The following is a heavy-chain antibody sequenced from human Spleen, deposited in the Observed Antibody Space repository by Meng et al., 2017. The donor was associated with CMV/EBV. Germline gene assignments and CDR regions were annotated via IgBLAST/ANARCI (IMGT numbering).Heavy chain of an antibody. D-gene: IGHD6-13*01. J-gene: IGHJ4*02. Sequence: QITLKESGPTLVKPXXTLTLTCTFSGFSLSTSGVGVGWIRQSPGKALEWLALIYWDDDKRYSPSLKSRLTITKDTSKNQVVLTMTNMDPVDTATYYCAHSIAAAWVFGYWGQGPLVTVSS. V-gene: IGHV2-5*02. CDR2: IYWDDDK. CDR1: GFSLSTSGVG. CDR3: AHSIAAAWVFGY.